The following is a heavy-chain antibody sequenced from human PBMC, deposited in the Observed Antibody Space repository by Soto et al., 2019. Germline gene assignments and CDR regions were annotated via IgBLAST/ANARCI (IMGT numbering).Heavy chain of an antibody. CDR2: ISYDGSNK. CDR3: ARDPGYCSGGSCYSGYYYGMDV. Sequence: GGSLRLSCAASGFTFSSYAMHWVRQAPGKGLEWVAVISYDGSNKYYADSVKGRFTISRDNAKNSLYLQMNSLRDEDTAVYYCARDPGYCSGGSCYSGYYYGMDVWGQGTTVTVSS. CDR1: GFTFSSYA. D-gene: IGHD2-15*01. J-gene: IGHJ6*02. V-gene: IGHV3-30-3*01.